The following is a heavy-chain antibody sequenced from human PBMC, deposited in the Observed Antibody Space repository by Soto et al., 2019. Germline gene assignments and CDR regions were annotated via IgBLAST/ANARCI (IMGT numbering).Heavy chain of an antibody. CDR1: GFTFSDYY. CDR2: ISSSGSTI. J-gene: IGHJ6*03. Sequence: GGFLRLSCAASGFTFSDYYRSWIRQAPGKGLEWVSYISSSGSTIYYADSVKGRFTISRDNAKNSLYLQMNSLRAEDTAVYYCARRGRSNYYYYMDVWGKGTTVTVSS. CDR3: ARRGRSNYYYYMDV. V-gene: IGHV3-11*01.